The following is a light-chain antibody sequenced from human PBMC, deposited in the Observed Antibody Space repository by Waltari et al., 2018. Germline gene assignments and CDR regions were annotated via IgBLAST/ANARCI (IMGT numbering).Light chain of an antibody. J-gene: IGLJ2*01. Sequence: SYDLRQPPSVSVSPGQTASIPCSGDKLGDKYTYWYQQRPDQSPVLVISHDDRRPSGISERLSGSISGNTATLTISGTQAMDEADYYCQAWDSDTVVFGGGTKLTVL. CDR3: QAWDSDTVV. CDR1: KLGDKY. CDR2: HDD. V-gene: IGLV3-1*01.